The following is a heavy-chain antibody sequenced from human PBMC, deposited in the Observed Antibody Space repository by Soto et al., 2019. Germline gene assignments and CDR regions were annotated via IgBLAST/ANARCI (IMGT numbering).Heavy chain of an antibody. CDR2: IYYSGST. D-gene: IGHD3-10*01. J-gene: IGHJ4*02. V-gene: IGHV4-59*08. Sequence: QVQLQESGPGLVKPSETLSLTCTVSGGSISSYYWSWIRQPPGKGLEWIGYIYYSGSTNYNPSLKSRVTISVDTSKHQFSLKLSSVTAADTAVYYCARQSVGPYGAGSYLAYWGQGTLVTVSS. CDR3: ARQSVGPYGAGSYLAY. CDR1: GGSISSYY.